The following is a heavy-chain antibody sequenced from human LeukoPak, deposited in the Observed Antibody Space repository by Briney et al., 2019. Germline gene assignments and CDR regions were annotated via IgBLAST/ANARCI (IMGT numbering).Heavy chain of an antibody. CDR3: ARVAAGWAATQTFDP. D-gene: IGHD2-15*01. J-gene: IGHJ5*02. V-gene: IGHV1-46*01. Sequence: GASVKVSCKASGNTFTSYYMHWVRQAPGQGLEWMGIINPSGGSTSYAQKFQGRVTMIRDMSTSTVYMVLISLRSEDTAVYYCARVAAGWAATQTFDPWGQGTLVTVSS. CDR1: GNTFTSYY. CDR2: INPSGGST.